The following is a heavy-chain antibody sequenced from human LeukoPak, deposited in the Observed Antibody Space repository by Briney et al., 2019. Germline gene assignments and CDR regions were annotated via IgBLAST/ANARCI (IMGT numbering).Heavy chain of an antibody. V-gene: IGHV1-2*02. CDR1: GYTFTVYY. CDR3: ARANYNWFDP. J-gene: IGHJ5*02. CDR2: INPNTGGT. Sequence: ASVNVSFTASGYTFTVYYVFWVRQAPGQGLELMGWINPNTGGTNYAQNFQGRVTMTRDTSLSTVYMELSRLRSDDTAVYFCARANYNWFDPWGQGTLVTVSS.